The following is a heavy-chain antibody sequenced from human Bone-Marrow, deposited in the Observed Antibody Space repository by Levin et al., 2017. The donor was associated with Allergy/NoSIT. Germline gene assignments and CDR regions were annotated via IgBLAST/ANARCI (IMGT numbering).Heavy chain of an antibody. CDR1: GGTFSSYA. J-gene: IGHJ3*02. CDR2: IIPIFGTA. V-gene: IGHV1-69*06. Sequence: SVKVSCKASGGTFSSYAISWVRQAPGQGLEWMGGIIPIFGTAKYAQKFQGRVTITADKSTSTAYMVLSSLRTEDTAVYYCARVWIDDAFDTWRQGTMVTVSS. CDR3: ARVWIDDAFDT. D-gene: IGHD3-10*01.